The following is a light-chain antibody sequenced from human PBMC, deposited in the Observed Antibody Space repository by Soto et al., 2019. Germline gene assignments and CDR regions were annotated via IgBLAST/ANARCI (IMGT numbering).Light chain of an antibody. Sequence: SALSRPASVSGSPGQSITISCTGTSSDVGGYNYVSWYQHHPGKAPKLMIYDVSTRPSGVSNRFSGSKSGNTASLTISGLQAEDEADYYCSSYTSSNTEVFGTGTKVTVL. CDR1: SSDVGGYNY. CDR3: SSYTSSNTEV. CDR2: DVS. V-gene: IGLV2-14*03. J-gene: IGLJ1*01.